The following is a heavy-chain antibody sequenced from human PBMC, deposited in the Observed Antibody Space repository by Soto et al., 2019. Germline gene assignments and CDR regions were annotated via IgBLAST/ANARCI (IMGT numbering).Heavy chain of an antibody. CDR2: ITYDGSNK. CDR1: GFNFDNYG. V-gene: IGHV3-30*18. Sequence: GGSLRLSCQASGFNFDNYGMHWVRQAPGKGLEWVAVITYDGSNKYYADSVKGRFTISRDNSKNALSLHLNTLKPEDTAVYHCAKDRVGGTFYTPLGFWGQGTLVTVSS. J-gene: IGHJ4*02. CDR3: AKDRVGGTFYTPLGF. D-gene: IGHD1-7*01.